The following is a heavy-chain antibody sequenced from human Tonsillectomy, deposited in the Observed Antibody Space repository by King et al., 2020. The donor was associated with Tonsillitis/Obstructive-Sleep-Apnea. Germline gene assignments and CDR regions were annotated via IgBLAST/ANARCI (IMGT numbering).Heavy chain of an antibody. D-gene: IGHD3-3*01. V-gene: IGHV5-10-1*01. CDR3: ASIYYDFGGGYFS. CDR2: IDPIDSFT. CDR1: GYPFTSYW. Sequence: VQLVESGAERKKPGESLRISCKGSGYPFTSYWVTLVRQMPGKGLEWMGTIDPIDSFTNHSPSFQGHVTISADHSISPAYLPWRSLKASDTAMYYWASIYYDFGGGYFSWGQGTPVTVSS. J-gene: IGHJ5*02.